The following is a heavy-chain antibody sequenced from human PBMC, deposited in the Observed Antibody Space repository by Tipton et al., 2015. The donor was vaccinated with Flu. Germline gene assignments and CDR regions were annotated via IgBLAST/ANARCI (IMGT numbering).Heavy chain of an antibody. CDR3: ARGSGHTNAYLDF. J-gene: IGHJ4*02. Sequence: GEALDNRYYWGWVRQPPGKGLEWIGNVHRTGTTYLNLSLRSRVTISIDRSKNQFSLKLFSVTAADTALYYCARGSGHTNAYLDFWGQGTQVTVSS. CDR2: VHRTGTT. CDR1: GEALDNRYY. D-gene: IGHD6-19*01. V-gene: IGHV4-38-2*02.